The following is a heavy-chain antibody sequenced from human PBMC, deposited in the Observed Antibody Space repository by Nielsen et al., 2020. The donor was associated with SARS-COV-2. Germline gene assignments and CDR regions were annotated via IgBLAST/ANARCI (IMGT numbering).Heavy chain of an antibody. CDR3: AKDLFFVSVRRTTVTNHYYYYGMDV. Sequence: WLRQPPGKGLEWIGEINHSGSTNYNPSLKSRVTISVDTSKNQFSLKLSSVTAADTAVYYCAKDLFFVSVRRTTVTNHYYYYGMDVWGQGTTVTVSS. CDR2: INHSGST. V-gene: IGHV4-34*01. J-gene: IGHJ6*02. D-gene: IGHD4-17*01.